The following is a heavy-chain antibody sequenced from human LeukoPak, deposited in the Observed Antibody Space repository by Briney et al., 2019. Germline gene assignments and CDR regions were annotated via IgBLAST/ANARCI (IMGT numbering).Heavy chain of an antibody. CDR3: AELGITMIGGV. CDR1: GFTFSSYE. Sequence: GGSLRLSCAASGFTFSSYEMNWVRQAPGKGLEWVSYISSSGSTIYYADSVKGRFTISRDNAKNSLYLQMNSLRAEDTAVYYCAELGITMIGGVWGKGTTVIVSS. D-gene: IGHD3-10*02. V-gene: IGHV3-48*03. J-gene: IGHJ6*04. CDR2: ISSSGSTI.